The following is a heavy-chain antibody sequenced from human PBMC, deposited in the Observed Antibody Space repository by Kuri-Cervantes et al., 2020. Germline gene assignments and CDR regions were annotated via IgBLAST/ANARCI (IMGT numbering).Heavy chain of an antibody. V-gene: IGHV3-21*01. CDR3: ARELTAMVTSGAFDI. CDR2: ISSSSSYI. CDR1: GFTFSNAW. J-gene: IGHJ3*02. D-gene: IGHD5-18*01. Sequence: GESLKISCAASGFTFSNAWMSWVRQAPGKGLEWVSSISSSSSYIYYADSVKGRFTISRDNSKNTLYLQMNSLRAEDTAVYYCARELTAMVTSGAFDIWGQGTMVTVSS.